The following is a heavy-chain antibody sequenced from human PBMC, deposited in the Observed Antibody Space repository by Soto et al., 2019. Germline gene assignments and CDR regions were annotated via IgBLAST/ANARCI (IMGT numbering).Heavy chain of an antibody. CDR3: QSSLSGTDFDY. CDR1: GYTFTGYY. D-gene: IGHD6-6*01. Sequence: ASVKVSCKASGYTFTGYYMHWVRQAPGQGLEWMGWINPNSGGTNYAQKFQGRVTMTRDTSITAAYMELSRLRSDDAAVYYCQSSLSGTDFDYWGQGTLVTVSS. J-gene: IGHJ4*02. V-gene: IGHV1-2*02. CDR2: INPNSGGT.